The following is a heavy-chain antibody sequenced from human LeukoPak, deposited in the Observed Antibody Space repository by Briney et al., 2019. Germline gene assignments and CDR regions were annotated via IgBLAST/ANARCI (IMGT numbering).Heavy chain of an antibody. D-gene: IGHD4-17*01. CDR2: INHSGYT. V-gene: IGHV4-34*01. CDR3: TRRTTGHDY. Sequence: PSETLPLTCAVSGVSFDYYYWAWVRQTPGKGLEWIGEINHSGYTNDSPSLKSRVTLSIDTSRKQFSLNLRSVTVADAGFYFCTRRTTGHDYWGQGTLVTVSS. J-gene: IGHJ4*02. CDR1: GVSFDYYY.